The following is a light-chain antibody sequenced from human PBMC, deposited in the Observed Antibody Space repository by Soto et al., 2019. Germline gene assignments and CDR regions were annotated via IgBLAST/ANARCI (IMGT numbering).Light chain of an antibody. Sequence: QSALTQPTSVSGSPGQSVTISCTGTSSDVGSYNRFSWYQQPPGTAPKLMIYQVSNRPSGVPDRIAGYKYGNTAPLTISGSQAEDEAYYYCSSCTIISTWAFGGATEHTVL. V-gene: IGLV2-18*02. J-gene: IGLJ3*02. CDR3: SSCTIISTWA. CDR2: QVS. CDR1: SSDVGSYNR.